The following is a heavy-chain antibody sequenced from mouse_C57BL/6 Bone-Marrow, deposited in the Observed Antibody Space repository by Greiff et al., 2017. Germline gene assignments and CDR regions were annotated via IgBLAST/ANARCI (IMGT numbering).Heavy chain of an antibody. J-gene: IGHJ1*03. CDR3: ARHYGRGFDV. D-gene: IGHD1-1*01. Sequence: QVQLQQPGAELVKPGASVKLSCKASGYTFTSYWMQWVKQRPGPGLEWIGEIDPSDSYTNSNQKFKGKATLTVDTSSSTAYMQLSSLTSEDSAVYYCARHYGRGFDVWGTGTTVTVSS. CDR2: IDPSDSYT. CDR1: GYTFTSYW. V-gene: IGHV1-50*01.